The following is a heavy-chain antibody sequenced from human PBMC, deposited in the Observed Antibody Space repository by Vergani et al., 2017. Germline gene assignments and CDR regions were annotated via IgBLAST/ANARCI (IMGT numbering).Heavy chain of an antibody. D-gene: IGHD5-12*01. V-gene: IGHV3-23*04. Sequence: EVQLVESGGGLVQPGGSLTLSCAASGFTVSTDYFSWVRQAPGKGLEWVSIISDNGGTTYYADSVKGRFTISRDNSKNTLHLQMNSLRADDTAVYYCTKGSRGYTGYFFDYWGQGTLATVSS. CDR2: ISDNGGTT. CDR1: GFTVSTDY. CDR3: TKGSRGYTGYFFDY. J-gene: IGHJ4*02.